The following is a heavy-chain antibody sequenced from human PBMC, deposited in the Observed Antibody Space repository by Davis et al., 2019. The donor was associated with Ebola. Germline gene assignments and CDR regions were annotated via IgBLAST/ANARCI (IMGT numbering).Heavy chain of an antibody. CDR1: GGSIISSSHY. V-gene: IGHV4-39*07. J-gene: IGHJ4*02. Sequence: PSETLSLTCTVSGGSIISSSHYWGWIRQPPGKGLEWIGSIYYSGSTYSNPSLKTRVSTSVDTSKNHFSLKLSSVTAADTAEYYCARDKGGYYGSGSQGSPFDSWGQGTLVTVSS. D-gene: IGHD3-10*01. CDR3: ARDKGGYYGSGSQGSPFDS. CDR2: IYYSGST.